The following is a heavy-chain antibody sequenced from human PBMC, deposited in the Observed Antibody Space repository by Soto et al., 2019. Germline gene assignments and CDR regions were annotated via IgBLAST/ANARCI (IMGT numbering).Heavy chain of an antibody. CDR1: GFIFSSYW. Sequence: EVQLVESGGGLVQPGGSLRLSCEASGFIFSSYWMRWARQAPGKGLEWVASIKEDGSQTYHVDSVKGRFTISRDNAKNSLYLQMNSLRAEDTAVYYCARKFVTYNYADYWGQGTLVTVSS. CDR2: IKEDGSQT. CDR3: ARKFVTYNYADY. J-gene: IGHJ4*02. V-gene: IGHV3-7*05. D-gene: IGHD3-16*01.